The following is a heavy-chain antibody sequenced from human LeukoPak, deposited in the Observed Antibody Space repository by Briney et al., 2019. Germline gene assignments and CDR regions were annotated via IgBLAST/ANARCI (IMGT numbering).Heavy chain of an antibody. Sequence: GGSLRLSCAASGFTFSRYWMIWVRQTPGKVLELVANIKPDGSVKYYVDSVKGRFTISRDNAKNSLYLQMNSLRAEDTALYYCARDRGGQWVELLLDSWGQGTLVTVSS. CDR1: GFTFSRYW. D-gene: IGHD3-10*01. CDR2: IKPDGSVK. J-gene: IGHJ4*02. V-gene: IGHV3-7*05. CDR3: ARDRGGQWVELLLDS.